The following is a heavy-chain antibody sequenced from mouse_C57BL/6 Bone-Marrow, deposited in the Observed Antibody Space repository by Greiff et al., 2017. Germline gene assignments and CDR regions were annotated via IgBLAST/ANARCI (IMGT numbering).Heavy chain of an antibody. CDR1: GYTFTSYW. D-gene: IGHD2-1*01. CDR3: ARNYYGNRYYCDY. Sequence: QVQLQQPGAELVRPGTSVKLSCKASGYTFTSYWMHWVKQRPGQGLEWIGVIDPSDSYTNYNQKFKGKATLTVDTSSSTAYMQLSSLTSEDSAVYYCARNYYGNRYYCDYWGQGTTLTVSS. V-gene: IGHV1-59*01. J-gene: IGHJ2*01. CDR2: IDPSDSYT.